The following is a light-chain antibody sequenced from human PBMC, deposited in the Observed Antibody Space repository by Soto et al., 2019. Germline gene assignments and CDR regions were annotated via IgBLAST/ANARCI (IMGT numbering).Light chain of an antibody. V-gene: IGLV9-49*01. CDR2: VGTGGIVG. CDR3: GADHGSGSNFVTGV. J-gene: IGLJ1*01. CDR1: SGYSNYK. Sequence: QSVLTQPPSASASLGASVTLTCTLSSGYSNYKVDWYQQRPGKGPRFVMRVGTGGIVGSKGDGIPDRFSVLGSGLNRYLTIKNIQEEDESDYHCGADHGSGSNFVTGVFGTGTKHTVL.